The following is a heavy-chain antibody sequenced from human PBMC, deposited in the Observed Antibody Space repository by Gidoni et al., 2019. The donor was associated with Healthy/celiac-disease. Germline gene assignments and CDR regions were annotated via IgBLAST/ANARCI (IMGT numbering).Heavy chain of an antibody. CDR1: GGSISSYY. CDR2: IYYSGST. D-gene: IGHD6-6*01. J-gene: IGHJ4*02. Sequence: QVQLQASGPGLVKPSETLSLTCTVSGGSISSYYWGWIRQPPGKGLEWIGYIYYSGSTNYNPSLKSRVTISVDTSKNQFSLKLSAVTAADTAVYYCARASPTLSRALDYWGQGTLVTVSS. CDR3: ARASPTLSRALDY. V-gene: IGHV4-59*01.